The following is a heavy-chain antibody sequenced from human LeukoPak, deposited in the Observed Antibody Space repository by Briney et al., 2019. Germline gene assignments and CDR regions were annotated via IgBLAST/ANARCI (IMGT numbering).Heavy chain of an antibody. CDR3: ARDYCSSTRCLFDY. CDR1: GYTFTAYH. Sequence: ASVKVSCKASGYTFTAYHMHWVRQAPGQGLEWMGRINPNSGDTNYAQKFQGRVTMTRDTSISTAYMELSRLRSDDTAVYYCARDYCSSTRCLFDYWGQGTLVSVSS. CDR2: INPNSGDT. J-gene: IGHJ4*02. D-gene: IGHD2-2*01. V-gene: IGHV1-2*06.